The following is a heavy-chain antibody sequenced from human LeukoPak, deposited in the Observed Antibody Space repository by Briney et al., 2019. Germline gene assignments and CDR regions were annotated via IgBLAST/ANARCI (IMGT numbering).Heavy chain of an antibody. J-gene: IGHJ4*02. V-gene: IGHV4-34*01. CDR3: ARGLSPRVNMVRGVRPPFRGVFDY. CDR2: INHSGST. CDR1: GGSFSGYY. Sequence: SQTLSLTCAVYGGSFSGYYWSWIRQPPGKGLEWIGEINHSGSTNYNPSLKSRVTISVDTSKNQFSLKLSSVTAADTAVYYCARGLSPRVNMVRGVRPPFRGVFDYWGQGTLVTVSS. D-gene: IGHD3-10*01.